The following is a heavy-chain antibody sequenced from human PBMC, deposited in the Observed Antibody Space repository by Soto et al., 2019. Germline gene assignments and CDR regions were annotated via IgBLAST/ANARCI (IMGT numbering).Heavy chain of an antibody. Sequence: SVKVCCKSSGFSFASTAGRWVQQYRGKRLEWIGWIVVGSGNTNYAQKFQERVTITRDMSTSTAYMELSSLRSEDTAVYYCAADPHYYGSGSQSAYYYGMDVWGQGTTVTVSS. CDR1: GFSFASTA. CDR2: IVVGSGNT. CDR3: AADPHYYGSGSQSAYYYGMDV. V-gene: IGHV1-58*01. D-gene: IGHD3-10*01. J-gene: IGHJ6*02.